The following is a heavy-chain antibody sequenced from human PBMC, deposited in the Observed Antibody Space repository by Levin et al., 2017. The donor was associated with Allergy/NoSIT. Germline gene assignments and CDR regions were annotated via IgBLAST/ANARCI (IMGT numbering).Heavy chain of an antibody. CDR2: ISYDGSNK. CDR1: GFTFSSYA. D-gene: IGHD1-26*01. J-gene: IGHJ4*02. Sequence: SGESLKISCAASGFTFSSYAIHWVRQAPGKGLEWVAVISYDGSNKYYADSVKGRFTISRDNSKNTLYLQMNSLRAEDTAVYYCASGDSGTYNYWGQGTLVTVSS. CDR3: ASGDSGTYNY. V-gene: IGHV3-30*04.